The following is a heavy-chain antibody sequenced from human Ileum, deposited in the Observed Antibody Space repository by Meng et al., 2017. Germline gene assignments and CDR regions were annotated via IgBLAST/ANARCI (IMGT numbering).Heavy chain of an antibody. CDR1: GGSVSSASYY. J-gene: IGHJ4*02. CDR2: IHYSGSR. D-gene: IGHD3-10*01. CDR3: ARFYGSGTFEVHDY. Sequence: QGRLREAGPGLGRPSETLSSPCNVSGGSVSSASYYWSWIRQPPGKGLEWIGLIHYSGSRNYNPSLKSRVTMSVDTSKNQVSLRLTSVTAADTAVYYCARFYGSGTFEVHDYWGQGTLVTVSS. V-gene: IGHV4-61*01.